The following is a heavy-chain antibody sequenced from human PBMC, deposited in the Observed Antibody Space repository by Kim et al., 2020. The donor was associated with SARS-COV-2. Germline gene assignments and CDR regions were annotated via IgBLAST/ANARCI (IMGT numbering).Heavy chain of an antibody. CDR2: IIPIFGIA. D-gene: IGHD3-16*02. V-gene: IGHV1-69*04. CDR1: GGTFSSYA. Sequence: SVKVSCKASGGTFSSYAISWVRQAPGQGLEWMGRIIPIFGIANYAQKFQGRVTITADKSTSTAYMELSSLRSEDTAVYYCAREGYDYVWGSYRQNWYFDLWGRGTLVTVSS. J-gene: IGHJ2*01. CDR3: AREGYDYVWGSYRQNWYFDL.